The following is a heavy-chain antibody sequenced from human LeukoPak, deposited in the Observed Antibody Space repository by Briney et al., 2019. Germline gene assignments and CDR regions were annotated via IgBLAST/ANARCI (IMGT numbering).Heavy chain of an antibody. CDR2: ISSSSSYI. V-gene: IGHV3-21*01. CDR1: GFTFSSYS. D-gene: IGHD3-10*01. Sequence: GGSLRLSCAASGFTFSSYSMNWVRQAPGKGLEWVSSISSSSSYIYYTDSAKGRFTISRDNAKNSLYLQMNSLRAEDTAVYYCARDTPYYYGSGSPIMDVWGQGTTVTVSS. J-gene: IGHJ6*02. CDR3: ARDTPYYYGSGSPIMDV.